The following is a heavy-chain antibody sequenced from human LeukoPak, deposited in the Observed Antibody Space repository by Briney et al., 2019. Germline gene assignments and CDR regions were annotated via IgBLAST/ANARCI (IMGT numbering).Heavy chain of an antibody. D-gene: IGHD5-18*01. J-gene: IGHJ4*02. Sequence: PSETLSLTCTVPGGSISSYYWSWIRQPPGKGLEWIGCIYYSGSTNYIPSLTSRVTISVDTSKNQFSLKLTSVTAADTAVYYCARHLRGYSYGPFDYWGQGTLVTVSS. CDR1: GGSISSYY. CDR3: ARHLRGYSYGPFDY. V-gene: IGHV4-59*08. CDR2: IYYSGST.